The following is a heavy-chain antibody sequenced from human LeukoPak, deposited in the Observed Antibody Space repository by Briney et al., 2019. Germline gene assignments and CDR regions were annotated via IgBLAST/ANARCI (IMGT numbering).Heavy chain of an antibody. J-gene: IGHJ4*02. V-gene: IGHV3-74*01. CDR3: ARERHMVRGVIPQL. CDR1: GFTFSSYG. CDR2: INSDGSST. Sequence: GGSLRLSCAASGFTFSSYGMHWVRQAPGKGLVWVSRINSDGSSTSYADSVKGRFTISRDNVKNTLYLQMNSLRAEDTAVYYCARERHMVRGVIPQLWGQGTLVTVSS. D-gene: IGHD3-10*01.